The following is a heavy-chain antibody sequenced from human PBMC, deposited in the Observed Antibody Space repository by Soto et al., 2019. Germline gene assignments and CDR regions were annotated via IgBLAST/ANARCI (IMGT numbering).Heavy chain of an antibody. D-gene: IGHD5-12*01. CDR1: GYTFTSYG. V-gene: IGHV1-18*01. J-gene: IGHJ5*02. CDR2: ISAYNGNT. CDR3: ARLEYSGYDFYWFDP. Sequence: VASVKVSCKASGYTFTSYGISWVRQAPGQGLEWMGWISAYNGNTNYAQKLQGRVTMTTDTSTSTAYMELRSLRSDDTAVYYCARLEYSGYDFYWFDPWGQGTLVTVSS.